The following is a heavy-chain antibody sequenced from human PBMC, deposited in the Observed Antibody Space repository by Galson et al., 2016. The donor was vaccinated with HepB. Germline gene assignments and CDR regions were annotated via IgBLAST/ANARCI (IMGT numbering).Heavy chain of an antibody. V-gene: IGHV3-33*08. CDR1: GFTFSGSA. CDR3: ARGLVEWSFPYYSAMDV. CDR2: IWYDGSNT. J-gene: IGHJ6*02. D-gene: IGHD3-3*01. Sequence: SLRLSCAASGFTFSGSAMHWVRQASGEGLEWVAVIWYDGSNTFYGDSVKGRFIISRDIPKRTVFLQMNSLRADDTAVYYCARGLVEWSFPYYSAMDVWGQGTTVTVSS.